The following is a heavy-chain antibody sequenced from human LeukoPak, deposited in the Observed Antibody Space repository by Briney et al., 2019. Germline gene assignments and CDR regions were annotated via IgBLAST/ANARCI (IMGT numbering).Heavy chain of an antibody. CDR2: IYYSGST. CDR3: ARAFYPGYYSYMAV. J-gene: IGHJ6*03. D-gene: IGHD3-3*02. CDR1: GGSISPYN. V-gene: IGHV4-59*01. Sequence: SETLSLTCTVSGGSISPYNWSWIRQPPGKGLEWIGYIYYSGSTNYNPSLKSRVTISVDTSKNQFSLKLSSVTAADTAVYYCARAFYPGYYSYMAVWGKGTTVTVSS.